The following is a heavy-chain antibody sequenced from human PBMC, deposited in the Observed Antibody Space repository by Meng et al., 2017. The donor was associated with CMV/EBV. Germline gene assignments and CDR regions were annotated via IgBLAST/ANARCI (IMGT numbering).Heavy chain of an antibody. CDR1: GGSISRYY. D-gene: IGHD3-10*01. CDR2: IYTSGST. V-gene: IGHV4-4*07. J-gene: IGHJ4*02. Sequence: GGSISRYYWSWIRQPAGKGLEWIGRIYTSGSTNYNPSLKSRVTMSVDTSKNQFSLKLSSVTAADTAVYYCAREETTMVRGVLNYFDYWGQGTLVTVSS. CDR3: AREETTMVRGVLNYFDY.